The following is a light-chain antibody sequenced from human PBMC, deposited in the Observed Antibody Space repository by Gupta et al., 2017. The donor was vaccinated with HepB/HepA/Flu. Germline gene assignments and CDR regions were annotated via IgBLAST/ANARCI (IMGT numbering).Light chain of an antibody. CDR3: CAYAGS. CDR1: SRDVGSYNL. V-gene: IGLV2-23*02. J-gene: IGLJ2*01. Sequence: PGQSITISCTGTSRDVGSYNLVSWYQQHPGKAPKLMIYEVSKRPSGVSNRFSGSKSGNTASLTISGFQAEDETDYNCCAYAGSFGGGTKLTVL. CDR2: EVS.